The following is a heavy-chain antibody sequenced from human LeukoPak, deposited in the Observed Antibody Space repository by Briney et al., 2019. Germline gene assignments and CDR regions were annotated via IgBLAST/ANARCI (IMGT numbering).Heavy chain of an antibody. V-gene: IGHV1-69*05. J-gene: IGHJ4*02. CDR1: GGTFSSYA. CDR3: ARDAGYSSGWDY. D-gene: IGHD6-19*01. Sequence: SVKVSCKASGGTFSSYAISWVRQAPGQGLEWMGRIITIFGTANYAQKFQGRVTITTDESTSTAYMELSSLRSEDTAVYYCARDAGYSSGWDYWGQGTLVTVSS. CDR2: IITIFGTA.